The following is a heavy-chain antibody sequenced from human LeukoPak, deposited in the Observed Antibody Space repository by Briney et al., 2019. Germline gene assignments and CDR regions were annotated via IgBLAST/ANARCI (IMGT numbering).Heavy chain of an antibody. V-gene: IGHV4-4*07. Sequence: SETLSLTCTVSGGSISSYYWSWIRQPAGKGLEWIGRIYTSGSTNYNPSLKSRVTMSVDTSKNLFSLKLSSVTAADTAVYYCARDLHPSGSGWFDPWGQGTLVTVSS. CDR3: ARDLHPSGSGWFDP. CDR2: IYTSGST. D-gene: IGHD3-10*01. J-gene: IGHJ5*02. CDR1: GGSISSYY.